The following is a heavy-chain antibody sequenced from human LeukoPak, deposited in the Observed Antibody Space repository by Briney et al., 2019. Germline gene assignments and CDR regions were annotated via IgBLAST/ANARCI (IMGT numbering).Heavy chain of an antibody. J-gene: IGHJ6*03. CDR2: MNPNSGNT. D-gene: IGHD4-11*01. CDR3: AGGPAYSNYGAYYYYYMDV. CDR1: GYTFTSHD. V-gene: IGHV1-8*01. Sequence: GASVKVSCKASGYTFTSHDINWVRQATGQGLEWMGWMNPNSGNTGYAQKFQGRVTITRNTSISTAYMELSSLRSEDTAVYYCAGGPAYSNYGAYYYYYMDVWGKGTTVTVSS.